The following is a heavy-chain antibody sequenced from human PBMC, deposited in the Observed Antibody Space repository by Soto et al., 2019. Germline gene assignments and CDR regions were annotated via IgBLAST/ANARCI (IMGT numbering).Heavy chain of an antibody. CDR1: GGSISSVSYY. D-gene: IGHD2-2*01. J-gene: IGHJ5*02. Sequence: QLQLQESGPGLVKPSETLSLTCSVSGGSISSVSYYWGWIRQPPGKGLGWIGSIYYSGSAYYSPSLKSRVTMSVDTSRNKFSLELRSVTAADSDVYYVARLHCNSPNCVPLDPWGQGTLVTVSS. CDR3: ARLHCNSPNCVPLDP. V-gene: IGHV4-39*01. CDR2: IYYSGSA.